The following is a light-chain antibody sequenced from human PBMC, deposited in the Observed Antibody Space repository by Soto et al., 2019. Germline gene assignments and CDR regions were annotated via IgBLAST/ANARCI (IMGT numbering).Light chain of an antibody. CDR1: QSIGTD. Sequence: DIQMTQSPSSLSASLGDRVSITCRASQSIGTDLNWYQQKPGKAPKLLISGAYTLQGGVPSRFSGSVAGTEFTLPISRLQPGDLATYFCQQTYSTPWTFAQGTKVDI. CDR3: QQTYSTPWT. V-gene: IGKV1-39*01. J-gene: IGKJ1*01. CDR2: GAY.